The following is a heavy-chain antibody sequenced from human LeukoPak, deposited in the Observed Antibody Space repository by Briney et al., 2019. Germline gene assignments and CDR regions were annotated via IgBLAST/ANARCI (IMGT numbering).Heavy chain of an antibody. Sequence: SETLPLTCTVSGGSISSYYWGWIRQPPGKGLEWTGYIYYSGSTNYNPSLKSRVTISVDTSKNQFSLKLSSVTAADTAIYYCARAVSGRFDYWGQGTLVTVSS. D-gene: IGHD6-19*01. CDR1: GGSISSYY. CDR3: ARAVSGRFDY. CDR2: IYYSGST. V-gene: IGHV4-59*08. J-gene: IGHJ4*02.